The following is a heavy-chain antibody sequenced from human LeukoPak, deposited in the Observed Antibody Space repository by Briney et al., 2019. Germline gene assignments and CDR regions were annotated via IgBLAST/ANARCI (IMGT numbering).Heavy chain of an antibody. Sequence: ASVNVSCKASGYTFTSYDINEVRQATGQGLEWMGWMNPNSGNTDYAQKFQGRVTMTRNTSISTAYMELSSLRSEDTAVYYCASLAAAGTILFDYWGQGTLVTVSS. CDR2: MNPNSGNT. D-gene: IGHD6-13*01. CDR3: ASLAAAGTILFDY. V-gene: IGHV1-8*01. J-gene: IGHJ4*02. CDR1: GYTFTSYD.